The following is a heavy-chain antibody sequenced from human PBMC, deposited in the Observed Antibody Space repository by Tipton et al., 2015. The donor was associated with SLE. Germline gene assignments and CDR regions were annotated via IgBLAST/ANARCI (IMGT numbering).Heavy chain of an antibody. CDR3: ARDSYYYDSSGYPNDAFDI. D-gene: IGHD3-22*01. J-gene: IGHJ3*02. Sequence: TLSLTCAVYGGSFSGYYWSWIRQAPGMVLGWIGEINHSGSTNYNPSLKSRVTISVDTSKNQFSLKLSSVTAADTAVYYCARDSYYYDSSGYPNDAFDIWGQGTMVTVSS. CDR2: INHSGST. V-gene: IGHV4-34*01. CDR1: GGSFSGYY.